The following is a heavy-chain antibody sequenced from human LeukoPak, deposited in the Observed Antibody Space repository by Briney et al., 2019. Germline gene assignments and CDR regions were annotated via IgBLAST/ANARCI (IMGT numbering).Heavy chain of an antibody. CDR3: ARKKDSTDAFDI. CDR2: ISSSSRYI. V-gene: IGHV3-21*01. CDR1: GFTFSSYS. D-gene: IGHD2/OR15-2a*01. J-gene: IGHJ3*02. Sequence: GGSLRLSCAASGFTFSSYSMNWVRQAPGKGLEWVSSISSSSRYIYYADSVRGRFTISRDNAKNSLYLQMNSLRAEDTAVFYCARKKDSTDAFDIWGQGTMVTVSS.